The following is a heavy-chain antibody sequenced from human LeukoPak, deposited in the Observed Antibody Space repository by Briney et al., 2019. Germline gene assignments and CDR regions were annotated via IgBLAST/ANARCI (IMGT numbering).Heavy chain of an antibody. V-gene: IGHV3-23*01. J-gene: IGHJ1*01. CDR1: GFTFSSYS. CDR2: ISGSGGST. D-gene: IGHD6-19*01. Sequence: RSGGSLRLSCAASGFTFSSYSMNWVRQAPGKGLEWVSAISGSGGSTYYADSVKGRFTISRDNSKNTLYLQMNSLRAEDTAVYYCAKDPGIAVAGPRGYWGQGTLVTVSS. CDR3: AKDPGIAVAGPRGY.